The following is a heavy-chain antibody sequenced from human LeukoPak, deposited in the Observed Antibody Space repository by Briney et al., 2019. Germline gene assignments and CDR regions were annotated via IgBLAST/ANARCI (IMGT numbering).Heavy chain of an antibody. D-gene: IGHD3-16*01. Sequence: ASVKVSCMASGYTFNSYSINWVRQAPGQGLEWMGSINAYNGNTNYAQKVQGRVTMTTDTSTSTAYMELRSLRSDDTALYYCARDGFRGPSDYWGQGTLVTVSS. CDR1: GYTFNSYS. J-gene: IGHJ4*02. V-gene: IGHV1-18*01. CDR2: INAYNGNT. CDR3: ARDGFRGPSDY.